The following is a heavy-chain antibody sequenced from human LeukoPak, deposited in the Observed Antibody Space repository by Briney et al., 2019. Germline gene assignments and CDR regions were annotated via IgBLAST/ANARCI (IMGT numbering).Heavy chain of an antibody. J-gene: IGHJ4*02. Sequence: GGSLRLSCAASGFTFSSYSMNWVRQAPGKGLEWGSYISSSSSTIYYADSVKGRFTISRDNAKNSLYLQMNSLRAEDTAVYYCARTQYGDYEVRFDYWGQGTLVTVSS. CDR2: ISSSSSTI. V-gene: IGHV3-48*04. D-gene: IGHD4-17*01. CDR1: GFTFSSYS. CDR3: ARTQYGDYEVRFDY.